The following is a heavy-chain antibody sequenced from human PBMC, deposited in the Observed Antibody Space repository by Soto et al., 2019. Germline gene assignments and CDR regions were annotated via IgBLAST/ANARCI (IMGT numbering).Heavy chain of an antibody. J-gene: IGHJ5*02. D-gene: IGHD3-10*01. V-gene: IGHV1-18*01. CDR3: ARDYGFGELFDP. Sequence: ASVKVSCKASGYTFTSYGISWVRQAPGQGLEWMGWISAYNGNTNYAQKLQGRVTMTTDTSTSTAYIELRSLRSDDTAVYYCARDYGFGELFDPWGQGTLVTVSS. CDR2: ISAYNGNT. CDR1: GYTFTSYG.